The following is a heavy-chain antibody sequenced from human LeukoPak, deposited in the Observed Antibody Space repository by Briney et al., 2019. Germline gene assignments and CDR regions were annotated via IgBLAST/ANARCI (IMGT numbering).Heavy chain of an antibody. D-gene: IGHD4-17*01. CDR1: GFTFSSYS. Sequence: GGSLRLSCAASGFTFSSYSMNWVRQAPGKGLEWVSSISSSSSYIYYADSVKGRFTISRDNAKNSLYLQMNSLRAEDTAVYYCARDQSSGDDYGDFYGMDVWGQGTPVTVSS. CDR2: ISSSSSYI. J-gene: IGHJ6*02. V-gene: IGHV3-21*01. CDR3: ARDQSSGDDYGDFYGMDV.